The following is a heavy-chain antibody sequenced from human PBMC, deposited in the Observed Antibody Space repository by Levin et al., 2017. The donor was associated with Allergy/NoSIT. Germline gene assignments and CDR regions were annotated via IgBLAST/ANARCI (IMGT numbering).Heavy chain of an antibody. CDR3: AASEDLGWLQSDYYFDY. CDR1: GFTFTSSA. D-gene: IGHD5-24*01. CDR2: IVVGSGNT. Sequence: SVKVSCKASGFTFTSSAMQWVRQARGQRLEWIGWIVVGSGNTNYAQKFQERVTITRDMSTSTAYMELSSLRSEDTAVYYCAASEDLGWLQSDYYFDYWGQGTLVTVSS. J-gene: IGHJ4*02. V-gene: IGHV1-58*02.